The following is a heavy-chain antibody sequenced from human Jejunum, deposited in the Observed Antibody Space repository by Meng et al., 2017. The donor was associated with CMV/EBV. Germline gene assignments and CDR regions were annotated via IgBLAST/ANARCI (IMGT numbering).Heavy chain of an antibody. CDR2: IDYSGTT. J-gene: IGHJ4*02. Sequence: GGSISSGGYFWGWVRQPPGTGLEWIGSIDYSGTTRYNPSLGSRVVISVDTSMNQLTLRLDSVTAADTAVYYCARDGEGRWLQLGCWGQGTLVTVSS. CDR3: ARDGEGRWLQLGC. V-gene: IGHV4-39*06. D-gene: IGHD5-24*01. CDR1: GGSISSGGYF.